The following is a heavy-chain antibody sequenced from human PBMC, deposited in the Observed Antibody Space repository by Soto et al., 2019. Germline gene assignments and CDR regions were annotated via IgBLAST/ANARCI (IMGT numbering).Heavy chain of an antibody. CDR1: GFTFSSYA. Sequence: GGSLRLSCAASGFTFSSYAMSWVRQAPGKGLEWVSSLSGSSNSTYHADSVKGRFTISRDNSKNTLYLQMNSLRSEDTAVYYCAKDRNLVVVLTTFDYWGQGALVTVSS. D-gene: IGHD3-22*01. CDR2: LSGSSNST. V-gene: IGHV3-23*01. J-gene: IGHJ4*02. CDR3: AKDRNLVVVLTTFDY.